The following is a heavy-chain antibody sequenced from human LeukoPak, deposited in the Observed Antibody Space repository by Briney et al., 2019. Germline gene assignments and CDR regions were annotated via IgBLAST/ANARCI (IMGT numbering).Heavy chain of an antibody. CDR1: GFTFSRYW. V-gene: IGHV3-74*01. CDR2: SNSDGSST. D-gene: IGHD1-26*01. CDR3: AKSSDGGSYRSYYFDY. J-gene: IGHJ4*02. Sequence: PGGSLRLSCVASGFTFSRYWMHWVRQAPGKGLVWVSRSNSDGSSTNYADSVKGRFTVSRDNSKNTLYLQLNSLRVEDTAVYYCAKSSDGGSYRSYYFDYWGQGTLLTVSS.